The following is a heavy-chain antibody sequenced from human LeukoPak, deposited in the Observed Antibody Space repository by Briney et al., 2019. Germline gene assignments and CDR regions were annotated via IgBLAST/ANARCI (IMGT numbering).Heavy chain of an antibody. D-gene: IGHD3-10*01. Sequence: GGFLRLSCAASGFTLGTFYMTWVRQTPGKGLEWVANIKPDGREKNYVDSVKGRFTISRDNAKNSLYLQMSGLRFEDTAVYYCARDHYGYLDYWGQGTLVTVSS. CDR3: ARDHYGYLDY. J-gene: IGHJ4*02. V-gene: IGHV3-7*01. CDR1: GFTLGTFY. CDR2: IKPDGREK.